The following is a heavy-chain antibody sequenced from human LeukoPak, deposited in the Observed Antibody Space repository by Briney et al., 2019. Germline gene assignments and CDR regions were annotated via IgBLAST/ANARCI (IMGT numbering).Heavy chain of an antibody. V-gene: IGHV1-2*02. CDR3: ARDSGSGNYGSFDY. D-gene: IGHD3-10*01. Sequence: ASVKVSCKAYGYSFIGHYINWVRQAPGQGPEWMGWINTNNGGTNYARKFEGRVTMTRDTSISSAFMELHSLRSDDAAMYFCARDSGSGNYGSFDYWGQGTLLAVSS. CDR1: GYSFIGHY. J-gene: IGHJ4*02. CDR2: INTNNGGT.